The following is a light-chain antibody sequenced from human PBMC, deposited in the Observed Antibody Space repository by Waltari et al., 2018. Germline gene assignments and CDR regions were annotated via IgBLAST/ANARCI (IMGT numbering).Light chain of an antibody. V-gene: IGLV2-14*03. CDR2: DVT. Sequence: QSALTQPASVSGSPGQSITISCTGTSSDVGSYNYVSWYQQHPGKAPKLIIYDVTNRTSGVSNRFSCSKSGNTASLTISGLQAEDEADYYCSSYMDTTTLELFGGGTSLTVL. CDR3: SSYMDTTTLEL. CDR1: SSDVGSYNY. J-gene: IGLJ2*01.